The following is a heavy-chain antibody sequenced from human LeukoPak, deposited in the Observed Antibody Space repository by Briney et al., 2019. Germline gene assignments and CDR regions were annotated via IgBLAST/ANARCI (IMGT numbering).Heavy chain of an antibody. CDR1: GFNSITYG. Sequence: GGSLRLSCAASGFNSITYGMIWVRQAPGKGLEWVSGISGSGGDTYYGDSVKGRFTISRDNSENTLYLQMNSVRADDTAVYYCARDIRSYGTSWYGWFDPWGQGTLVSVSS. J-gene: IGHJ5*02. D-gene: IGHD6-13*01. V-gene: IGHV3-23*01. CDR3: ARDIRSYGTSWYGWFDP. CDR2: ISGSGGDT.